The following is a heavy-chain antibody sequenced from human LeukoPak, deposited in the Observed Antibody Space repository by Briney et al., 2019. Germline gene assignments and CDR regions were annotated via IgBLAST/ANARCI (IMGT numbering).Heavy chain of an antibody. Sequence: TPSETLSLTCTVSGGSISSGSYYWSWIRQPPGKGLKWIGYIYYSGSTNYNPSLKSRVTISVDTSKNQFSLKLSSVTAADTAVYYCASSPMVINWFDPWGQGTLVTVSS. D-gene: IGHD3-10*01. CDR1: GGSISSGSYY. J-gene: IGHJ5*02. CDR2: IYYSGST. V-gene: IGHV4-61*01. CDR3: ASSPMVINWFDP.